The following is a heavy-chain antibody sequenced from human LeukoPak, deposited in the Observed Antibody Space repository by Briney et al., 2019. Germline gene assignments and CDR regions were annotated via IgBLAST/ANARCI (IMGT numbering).Heavy chain of an antibody. V-gene: IGHV1-46*01. CDR1: GYTFTSYY. D-gene: IGHD4-17*01. Sequence: GASVKVSCKASGYTFTSYYMHWVRQAPGQGLEWMGIINPSGGSTSYAQKFQGRVTMTRDTSTSTVYMELSSLRSEDTAVYYCARSKRATVTTQYNWFDPWGQGTLVTVSS. J-gene: IGHJ5*02. CDR2: INPSGGST. CDR3: ARSKRATVTTQYNWFDP.